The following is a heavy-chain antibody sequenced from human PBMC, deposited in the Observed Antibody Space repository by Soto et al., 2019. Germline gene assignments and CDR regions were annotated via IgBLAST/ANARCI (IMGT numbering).Heavy chain of an antibody. V-gene: IGHV3-23*01. J-gene: IGHJ4*02. CDR3: AKDGGRGYSYGYYFDY. CDR2: ISGSGGST. D-gene: IGHD5-18*01. Sequence: QPGGSLRLSCAASGFTFSSYAMSWVRQAPGKGLEWVSAISGSGGSTYYADSVKGRFTISRDNSKNTLYLQMNSLRAEDTAVYYCAKDGGRGYSYGYYFDYWGQGTLVTVSS. CDR1: GFTFSSYA.